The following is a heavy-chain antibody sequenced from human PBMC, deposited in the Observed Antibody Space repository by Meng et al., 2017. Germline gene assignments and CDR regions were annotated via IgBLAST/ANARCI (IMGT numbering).Heavy chain of an antibody. CDR3: AREGGYCSGGSCYSIMHNWFDP. J-gene: IGHJ5*02. CDR1: GGSISGGGYY. Sequence: QWQLQNAGPGLVTPSPPLSLTCTVSGGSISGGGYYWSWIRQHPGKGLEWIGYIYYSGSTYYNPSLKSRVTISVDTSKNQFSLKLSSVTAADTAVYYCAREGGYCSGGSCYSIMHNWFDPWGQGTLVTVSS. V-gene: IGHV4-31*03. CDR2: IYYSGST. D-gene: IGHD2-15*01.